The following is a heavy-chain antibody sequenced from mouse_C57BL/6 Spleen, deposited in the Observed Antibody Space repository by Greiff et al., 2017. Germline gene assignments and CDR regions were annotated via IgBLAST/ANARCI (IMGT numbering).Heavy chain of an antibody. CDR2: IYPGSGST. D-gene: IGHD4-1*01. Sequence: QVQLQQPGAELVKPGASVKMSCKASGYTFTSYWITWVKQRPGQGLEWIGDIYPGSGSTNYNEKFKSKATLTVDTSSGTAYMQLSSLTSGDSAVYYCARGTGKGPYFDYWGQGTTLTVSS. J-gene: IGHJ2*01. CDR1: GYTFTSYW. V-gene: IGHV1-55*01. CDR3: ARGTGKGPYFDY.